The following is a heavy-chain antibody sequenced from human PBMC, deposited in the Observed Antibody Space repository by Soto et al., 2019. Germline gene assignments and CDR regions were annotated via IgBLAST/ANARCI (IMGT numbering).Heavy chain of an antibody. CDR3: ARGGAVGFGELYSAFDI. Sequence: ASVKVSCKASGYTFTGYYMHWVRQAPGQGLEWMGWINPNNGGTNYAQKFQGWVTMTRDTSISTAYTELSRLRSDDTAVYYCARGGAVGFGELYSAFDIWGQGTMVTVSS. CDR1: GYTFTGYY. J-gene: IGHJ3*02. D-gene: IGHD3-10*01. CDR2: INPNNGGT. V-gene: IGHV1-2*04.